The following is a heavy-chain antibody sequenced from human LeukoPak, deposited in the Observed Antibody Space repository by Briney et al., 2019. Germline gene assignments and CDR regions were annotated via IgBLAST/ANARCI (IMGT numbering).Heavy chain of an antibody. Sequence: GGSLRLSCTTSGFTFTLDWMAWIRQSPGKGLEWVTNINQDESQQYYLESVEGRFTVSRDNARNSVYLHMNNLRVEDTAVYYCSNGIYSPSYWGRGTLVTVSS. CDR1: GFTFTLDW. J-gene: IGHJ4*02. CDR2: INQDESQQ. CDR3: SNGIYSPSY. D-gene: IGHD6-13*01. V-gene: IGHV3-7*01.